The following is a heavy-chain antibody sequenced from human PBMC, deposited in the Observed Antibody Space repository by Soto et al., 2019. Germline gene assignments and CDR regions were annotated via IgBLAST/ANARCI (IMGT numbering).Heavy chain of an antibody. Sequence: GGSLRLSCVASGFTFSSDLMHWVRQGPGRGLVWVSRMNSDGSIINYADSVKGRFTVSRDNAKNTLYLQMNSLRVEDTALYYCVRGWSDVWGQGTTVTVSS. V-gene: IGHV3-74*01. CDR1: GFTFSSDL. D-gene: IGHD2-15*01. CDR2: MNSDGSII. J-gene: IGHJ6*02. CDR3: VRGWSDV.